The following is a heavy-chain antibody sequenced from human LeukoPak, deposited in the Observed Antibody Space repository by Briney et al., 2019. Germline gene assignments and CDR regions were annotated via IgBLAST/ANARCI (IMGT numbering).Heavy chain of an antibody. CDR3: ARLTPKYYYDSSGPIDY. Sequence: SQTLSLTCAVSGGSISSGGYSWSWIRQPPGKGLEWIGYIYHSGSTYYNPSLKSRVTISVDTSKNQFSLKLSSVTAADTAVYYCARLTPKYYYDSSGPIDYWGQGTLVTVSS. CDR2: IYHSGST. J-gene: IGHJ4*02. D-gene: IGHD3-22*01. CDR1: GGSISSGGYS. V-gene: IGHV4-30-2*03.